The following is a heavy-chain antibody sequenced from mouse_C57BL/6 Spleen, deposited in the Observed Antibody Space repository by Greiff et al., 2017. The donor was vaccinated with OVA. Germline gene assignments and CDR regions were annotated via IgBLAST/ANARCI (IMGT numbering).Heavy chain of an antibody. J-gene: IGHJ2*01. CDR1: GYTFTSYW. D-gene: IGHD1-2*01. V-gene: IGHV1-69*01. CDR3: ARSPLYGGTYFDY. Sequence: QVQLQQPGAELVMPGASVKLSCKASGYTFTSYWMHWVKQRPGQGLEWIGEIDPSDSYTNYNQKFKGKSTLTVDKSSSTAYMQLSSLTSEDSAVYYCARSPLYGGTYFDYWGQGTTLTVSS. CDR2: IDPSDSYT.